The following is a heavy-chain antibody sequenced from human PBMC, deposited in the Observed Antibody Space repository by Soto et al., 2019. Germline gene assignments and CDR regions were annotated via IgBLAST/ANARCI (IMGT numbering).Heavy chain of an antibody. CDR1: SFIFTSYG. V-gene: IGHV1-18*01. CDR3: ATSCGHHFGMDV. D-gene: IGHD2-21*01. CDR2: ISGYNGNT. J-gene: IGHJ6*02. Sequence: ASVKVSGKASSFIFTSYGSNWVRQAPGQGLEWMGWISGYNGNTKYGQTFQDRVTLTADTSTATAFMEVRSLRGDDSAVYYCATSCGHHFGMDVWGQGTTVTVSS.